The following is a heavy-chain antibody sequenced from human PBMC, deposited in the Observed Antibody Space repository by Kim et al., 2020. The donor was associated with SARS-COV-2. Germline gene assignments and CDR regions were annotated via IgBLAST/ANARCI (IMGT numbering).Heavy chain of an antibody. D-gene: IGHD6-19*01. CDR1: GYTFTSYY. V-gene: IGHV1-46*01. J-gene: IGHJ3*02. Sequence: ASVKVSCKASGYTFTSYYMHWVRQAPGQGLEWMGIINPSGGSTSYAQKFQGRVTMTRDTSTSTVYMELSSLRSEDTAVYYCARDTTPRRQWLAHHDAFDIWGQGTMVTVSS. CDR2: INPSGGST. CDR3: ARDTTPRRQWLAHHDAFDI.